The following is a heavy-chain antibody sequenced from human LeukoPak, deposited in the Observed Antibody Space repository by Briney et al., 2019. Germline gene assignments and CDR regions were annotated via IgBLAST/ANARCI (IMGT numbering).Heavy chain of an antibody. CDR1: GFTFSTYC. Sequence: QPGGSLRLSCAASGFTFSTYCMHWVRQAPGKGPKWVSRICPDGTVTNYADSVKARFIISRDNARNTVYLQMNSLRVEDTAVYYCARDFRSADYWGQGTLVTVSS. V-gene: IGHV3-74*01. CDR3: ARDFRSADY. CDR2: ICPDGTVT. J-gene: IGHJ4*02.